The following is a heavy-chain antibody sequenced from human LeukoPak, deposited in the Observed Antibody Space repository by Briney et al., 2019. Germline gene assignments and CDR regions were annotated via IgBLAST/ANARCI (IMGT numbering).Heavy chain of an antibody. CDR3: ARDPSGNLYFVY. CDR1: GFIVSNSY. CDR2: LHTGGRT. V-gene: IGHV3-53*01. J-gene: IGHJ4*02. Sequence: PGGSLRLSCAASGFIVSNSYMSWVRQAPGKGLEWVSVLHTGGRTFYADSVMGRFTISTDNSKNTLFLQMNSLRAEDTAVYYCARDPSGNLYFVYWGQGALVTVSS. D-gene: IGHD6-19*01.